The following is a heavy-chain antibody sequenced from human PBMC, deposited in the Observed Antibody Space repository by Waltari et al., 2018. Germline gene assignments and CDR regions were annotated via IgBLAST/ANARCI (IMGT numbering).Heavy chain of an antibody. V-gene: IGHV3-72*01. D-gene: IGHD2-21*02. CDR2: SRNKAHSYTT. J-gene: IGHJ4*02. Sequence: EVQLVESGGGLVQPGGSLRLSCAASEFPFSAPDMDWVRQAPEKGLEWVGRSRNKAHSYTTEYAASVKGRFTISRDDSENSLYLQMNSLKTEDTAVYYCARDLDGDSNLDYWGQGTLVTVSS. CDR1: EFPFSAPD. CDR3: ARDLDGDSNLDY.